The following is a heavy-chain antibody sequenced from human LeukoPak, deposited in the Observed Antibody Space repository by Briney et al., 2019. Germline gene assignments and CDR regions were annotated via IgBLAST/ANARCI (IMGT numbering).Heavy chain of an antibody. J-gene: IGHJ4*02. CDR1: GFTFSSYA. CDR3: AKEGREVVATTMYYFDY. D-gene: IGHD5-12*01. Sequence: GGSLRLSCAASGFTFSSYAMSWVRQAPGKGLEWVSAISGSGGSTYYADSVKGRFTISRDNSKNTLYLQMNSLRAEDTAVYYCAKEGREVVATTMYYFDYWGQGTLVTISS. V-gene: IGHV3-23*01. CDR2: ISGSGGST.